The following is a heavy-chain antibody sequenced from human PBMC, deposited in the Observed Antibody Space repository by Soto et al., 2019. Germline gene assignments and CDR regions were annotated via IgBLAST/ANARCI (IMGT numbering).Heavy chain of an antibody. CDR1: GGSLSSYY. Sequence: SETVSLSCTVSGGSLSSYYWAWIRQSPGKGLEWIGYVYFSGNTNYNPSLKSRVTISIDTSKNQFSLRLASVTAADTAFYYCGSVRPSGYVLSWGQGTLVTVSS. CDR2: VYFSGNT. V-gene: IGHV4-59*01. J-gene: IGHJ5*02. CDR3: GSVRPSGYVLS. D-gene: IGHD6-25*01.